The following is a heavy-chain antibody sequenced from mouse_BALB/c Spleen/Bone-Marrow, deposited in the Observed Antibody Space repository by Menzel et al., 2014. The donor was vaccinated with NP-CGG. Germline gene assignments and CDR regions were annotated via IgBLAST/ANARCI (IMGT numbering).Heavy chain of an antibody. Sequence: EVMLVESGGGLVKPGGSLKLSCAASGFPFSSYAMSWVRQTPEKRLEWVATISSGGSYTYYPDSVKGRFTISRDNAKNALFLQMRSLRSEGTDMYYCAREEYGNYGGWFSDWGQGTLVTVSA. CDR3: AREEYGNYGGWFSD. V-gene: IGHV5-9-1*01. D-gene: IGHD2-10*02. CDR1: GFPFSSYA. CDR2: ISSGGSYT. J-gene: IGHJ3*01.